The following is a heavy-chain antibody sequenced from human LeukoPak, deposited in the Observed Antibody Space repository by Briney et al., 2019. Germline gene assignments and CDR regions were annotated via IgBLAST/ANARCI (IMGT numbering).Heavy chain of an antibody. D-gene: IGHD4-23*01. Sequence: ASVKVSCKASGYTFTDYYMHWLRQAPGQGLEWMGIINPSGGSTNYAQKFQGRVTMTRDMSTSTVYMELSSLKSDDTAVYYCARDNSIHERGWWFDPWGQGTLVTVSS. CDR1: GYTFTDYY. CDR3: ARDNSIHERGWWFDP. J-gene: IGHJ5*02. V-gene: IGHV1-46*01. CDR2: INPSGGST.